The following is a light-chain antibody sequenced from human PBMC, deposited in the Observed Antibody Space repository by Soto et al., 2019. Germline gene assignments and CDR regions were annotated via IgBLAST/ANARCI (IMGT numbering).Light chain of an antibody. CDR2: DTS. CDR3: QQYGTSAII. CDR1: QSLTNSF. V-gene: IGKV3-20*01. J-gene: IGKJ5*01. Sequence: EFWLTHYPGSLSLSPAERATLSCTASQSLTNSFIAWYQQKPGQAPRLPIYDTSSRASGIPDTFSGSGSGTDFTLTISMLEPEDFAVFYCQQYGTSAIIFGQGTRLDIK.